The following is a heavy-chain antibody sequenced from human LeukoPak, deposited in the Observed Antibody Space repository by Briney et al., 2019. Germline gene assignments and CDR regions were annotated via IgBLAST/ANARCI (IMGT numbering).Heavy chain of an antibody. CDR3: ARGSLDGSGSYVYCYYYMDV. V-gene: IGHV1-18*01. J-gene: IGHJ6*03. CDR1: GYTFTSYG. D-gene: IGHD3-10*01. CDR2: ISAYNGNK. Sequence: ASVKVSCKASGYTFTSYGISWVRQAPGQGLEGMGWISAYNGNKNYAQKLQGRVTKTTDTSTSTDYMEMRSLRSDDTAVYYCARGSLDGSGSYVYCYYYMDVGGKGTTVTVSS.